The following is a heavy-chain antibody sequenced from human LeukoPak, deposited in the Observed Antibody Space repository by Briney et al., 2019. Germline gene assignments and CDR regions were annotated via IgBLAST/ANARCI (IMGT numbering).Heavy chain of an antibody. CDR1: GFTFSDYY. D-gene: IGHD3-3*01. Sequence: GGSLRLSCAASGFTFSDYYMSWIRQAPGKGLEWVSYISSSGSTIYYADSVKGRFTISRDNAKSSLYLQMNSLRAEDTAVYYCAREMWRGFVDYWGQGTPVTVSS. CDR2: ISSSGSTI. V-gene: IGHV3-11*01. CDR3: AREMWRGFVDY. J-gene: IGHJ4*02.